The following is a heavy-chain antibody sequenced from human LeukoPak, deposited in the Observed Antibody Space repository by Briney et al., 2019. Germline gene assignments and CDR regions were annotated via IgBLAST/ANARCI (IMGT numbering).Heavy chain of an antibody. CDR2: IGSKADGGTI. CDR3: TTQTRLY. V-gene: IGHV3-15*04. D-gene: IGHD1-7*01. J-gene: IGHJ4*02. CDR1: AFTFTNVW. Sequence: GESLRLSCAASAFTFTNVWMNWVRQAPGKGLEWIGRIGSKADGGTIDYAAPVKGRFTISRDDSKNTLYLQMNSLKTEDTAVYYCTTQTRLYWGQGTLVTVSS.